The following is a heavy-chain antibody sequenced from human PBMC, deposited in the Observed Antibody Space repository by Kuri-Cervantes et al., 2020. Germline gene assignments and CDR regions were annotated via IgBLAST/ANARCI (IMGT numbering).Heavy chain of an antibody. D-gene: IGHD3-22*01. CDR2: ISSSSSYI. CDR1: GFTFSSYS. V-gene: IGHV3-21*01. Sequence: GESLKISCAASGFTFSSYSMSWVRQAPGKGLEWVSSISSSSSYIYYADSVKGRFTISRDNAKNSLYLQMNSLRAEDTAVYYCAIHRKAYYYDSSGRKNAFDIWGQGTMVTVSS. CDR3: AIHRKAYYYDSSGRKNAFDI. J-gene: IGHJ3*02.